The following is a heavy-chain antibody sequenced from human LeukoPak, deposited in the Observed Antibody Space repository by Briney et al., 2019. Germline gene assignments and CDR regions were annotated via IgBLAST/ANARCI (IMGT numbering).Heavy chain of an antibody. CDR3: ARLGYCSSTSCY. J-gene: IGHJ4*02. CDR2: IIPILGIA. D-gene: IGHD2-2*01. Sequence: SVKVSCKASGGTFSSYAISWVRQAPGQGLEWMGRIIPILGIANYAQKFQGRVTITADKSTSTAYMELSSLRSEDTAVYYCARLGYCSSTSCYWGQGTLVTVSS. V-gene: IGHV1-69*04. CDR1: GGTFSSYA.